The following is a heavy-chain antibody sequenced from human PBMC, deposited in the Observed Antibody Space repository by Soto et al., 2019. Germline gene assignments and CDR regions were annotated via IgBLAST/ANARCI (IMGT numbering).Heavy chain of an antibody. V-gene: IGHV4-4*02. CDR3: ARSITIFGVVIFSWLDP. Sequence: SETLTLTCAASGGSISSNNRWWGVHQPPGKGLEWIGEIYHSGSTNYNPSLKSRVTISVDKSKNQFSLKLSSVTAADTAVYYCARSITIFGVVIFSWLDPWGQGTLVTVS. J-gene: IGHJ5*02. CDR1: GGSISSNNR. D-gene: IGHD3-3*01. CDR2: IYHSGST.